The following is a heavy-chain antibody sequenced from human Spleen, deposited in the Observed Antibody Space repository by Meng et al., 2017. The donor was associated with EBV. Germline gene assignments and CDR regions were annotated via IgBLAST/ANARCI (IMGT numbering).Heavy chain of an antibody. Sequence: EVQLVESGGGLVKPGGSLRRSCAASGFTFSTYSMNWVRQAPGKGLEWVSFMSFSSNYISYADSVKGRFTISRDNAKNSLSLQMNSLRAEDTAVYYYARDGQGLLRGIDYWGQGTLVTVSS. CDR2: MSFSSNYI. D-gene: IGHD2-15*01. CDR3: ARDGQGLLRGIDY. CDR1: GFTFSTYS. J-gene: IGHJ4*02. V-gene: IGHV3-21*01.